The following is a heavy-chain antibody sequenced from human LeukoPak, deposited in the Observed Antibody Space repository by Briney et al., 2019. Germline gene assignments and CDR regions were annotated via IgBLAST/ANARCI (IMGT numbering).Heavy chain of an antibody. Sequence: SETLSLTCAVYGGSFSGYYWSWIRQPPGKGLEWIGEINHSGSTNYNPSLKSRVTISVDTSKNQFSLKLSSVTAADTAVYYCARGYYYDSSGHNWFDPWGQGTLVTVSS. D-gene: IGHD3-22*01. CDR1: GGSFSGYY. J-gene: IGHJ5*02. CDR3: ARGYYYDSSGHNWFDP. V-gene: IGHV4-34*01. CDR2: INHSGST.